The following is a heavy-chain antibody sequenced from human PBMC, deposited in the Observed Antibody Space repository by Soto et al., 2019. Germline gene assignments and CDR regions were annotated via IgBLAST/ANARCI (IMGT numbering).Heavy chain of an antibody. CDR2: IIPIFGTA. V-gene: IGHV1-69*13. D-gene: IGHD4-4*01. Sequence: ASVKVSCKASGGTFSSYAISWVRQAPGQGLEWMGGIIPIFGTANYAQKFQGRVTITADESTSTAYMELSSLRSEDTAVYYCARSLMTTVTTYYYYGMDVWGQGTTVTVSS. CDR3: ARSLMTTVTTYYYYGMDV. J-gene: IGHJ6*02. CDR1: GGTFSSYA.